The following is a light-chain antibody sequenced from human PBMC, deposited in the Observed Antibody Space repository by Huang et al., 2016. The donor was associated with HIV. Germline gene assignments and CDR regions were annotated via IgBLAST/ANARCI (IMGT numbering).Light chain of an antibody. Sequence: DIIMTQTPLSLSVTPGQPASISCKSSQSLLHSDGKNYLYWYFQKPGHSPQLLIYEVSNRCAGVPDRFNGSGSGTDFTLKISRVEAEDVGIYYCMQTIQPATFGQGTKVEIK. CDR3: MQTIQPAT. CDR2: EVS. J-gene: IGKJ1*01. V-gene: IGKV2D-29*02. CDR1: QSLLHSDGKNY.